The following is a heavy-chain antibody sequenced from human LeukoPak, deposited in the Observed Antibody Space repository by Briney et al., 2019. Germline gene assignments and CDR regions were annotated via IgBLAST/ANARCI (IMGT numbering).Heavy chain of an antibody. Sequence: ASVKVSCKASGDTFTSYGISWVRQAPGQGLEWMGWISAYNGNTNYAQKLQGRVTMTTDTSTSTAYMELRSLRSDDTAVYYCARDAWGFEDYDSSGYSTPYYFDYWGQGTLVTVSS. CDR3: ARDAWGFEDYDSSGYSTPYYFDY. D-gene: IGHD3-22*01. J-gene: IGHJ4*02. V-gene: IGHV1-18*01. CDR2: ISAYNGNT. CDR1: GDTFTSYG.